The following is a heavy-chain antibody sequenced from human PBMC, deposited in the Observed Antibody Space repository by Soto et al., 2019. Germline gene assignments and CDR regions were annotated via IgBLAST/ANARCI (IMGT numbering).Heavy chain of an antibody. V-gene: IGHV1-18*01. CDR1: GYTFTSYG. Sequence: ASVKGSRKTSGYTFTSYGISWVRQAPGQGLEWMGWISAYNGNTNYAQKLQGRVTMTTDTSTSTAYMELRSLRSDDTAVYYCARVMVYAINWFDPWGQGTLVTVSS. D-gene: IGHD2-8*01. J-gene: IGHJ5*02. CDR2: ISAYNGNT. CDR3: ARVMVYAINWFDP.